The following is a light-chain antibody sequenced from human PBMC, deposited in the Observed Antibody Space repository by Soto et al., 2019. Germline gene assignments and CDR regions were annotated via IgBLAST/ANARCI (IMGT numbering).Light chain of an antibody. CDR2: DAS. J-gene: IGKJ5*01. V-gene: IGKV3-11*01. Sequence: DIVLTQSPGTLSLSPGERATLSCRASQSVSAGYFAWYQQKPGRAPRLLIYDASNRATGIPARFSGSGSGTDFTLTISSLEPEDFAVYYCQQRSNRPPITFGQGTRLEIK. CDR1: QSVSAGY. CDR3: QQRSNRPPIT.